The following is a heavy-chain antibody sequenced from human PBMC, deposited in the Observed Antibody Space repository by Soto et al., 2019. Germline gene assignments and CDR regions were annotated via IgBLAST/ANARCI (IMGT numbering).Heavy chain of an antibody. D-gene: IGHD2-21*01. CDR2: IYNGGST. Sequence: SETLSLTCTFSGDSVSIVGFHWAWLRRPPGKGPEWIGYIYNGGSTYYRPSLESRMHISLDATRNHYSLRLTSVTAADTAVYFCARAPVGLDTISYFDYWGQGKLVTVS. CDR3: ARAPVGLDTISYFDY. J-gene: IGHJ4*02. CDR1: GDSVSIVGFH. V-gene: IGHV4-30-4*01.